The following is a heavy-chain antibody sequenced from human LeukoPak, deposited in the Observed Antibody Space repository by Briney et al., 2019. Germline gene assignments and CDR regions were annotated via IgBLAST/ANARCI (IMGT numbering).Heavy chain of an antibody. CDR1: GLTFSSYA. Sequence: PGGSLRLSCAASGLTFSSYAMSWVRQAPGKGLEWVSGIGGGGGSTSYADSVKGRFTISRDNSKNTLYLQMNSLRAEDTAVYYCAKDPNGDYIGAFDMWGQGTMVTVSS. V-gene: IGHV3-23*01. CDR3: AKDPNGDYIGAFDM. CDR2: IGGGGGST. D-gene: IGHD4-17*01. J-gene: IGHJ3*02.